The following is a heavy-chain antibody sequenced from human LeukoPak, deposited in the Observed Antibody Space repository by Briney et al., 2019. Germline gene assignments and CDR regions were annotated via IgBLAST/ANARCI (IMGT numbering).Heavy chain of an antibody. CDR2: ITGSDDST. D-gene: IGHD5-12*01. CDR3: AKGPQLYSGYHPDY. CDR1: GFTINDYA. V-gene: IGHV3-23*01. J-gene: IGHJ4*02. Sequence: PGGSLRLSYAASGFTINDYALTWVRQALGKGLEWVSTITGSDDSTYYADSVKGRFTISRDSSKSTLFLQMNGLRVEDTAVYYCAKGPQLYSGYHPDYWGQGTLVTVSS.